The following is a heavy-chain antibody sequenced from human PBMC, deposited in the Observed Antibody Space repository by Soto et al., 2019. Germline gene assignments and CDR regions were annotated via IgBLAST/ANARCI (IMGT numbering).Heavy chain of an antibody. CDR2: IYAGNGNT. Sequence: GASVKVSCKASGYTFTSYAMHWVRQGPGQKLVFLVCIYAGNGNTKYSQKFQGRVTITRDTSASTVYMELSSLRSEDTAVYYCVRDRRPYCGGDCYSWYFDYWGQGTLVTVSS. V-gene: IGHV1-3*01. CDR3: VRDRRPYCGGDCYSWYFDY. CDR1: GYTFTSYA. D-gene: IGHD2-21*02. J-gene: IGHJ4*02.